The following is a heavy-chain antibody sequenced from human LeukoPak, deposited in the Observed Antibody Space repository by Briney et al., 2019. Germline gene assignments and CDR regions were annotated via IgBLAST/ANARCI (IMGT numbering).Heavy chain of an antibody. CDR3: AKSPHPPGYCSSTSCYGEWDAFDI. D-gene: IGHD2-2*01. CDR1: GFTFSSYW. J-gene: IGHJ3*02. CDR2: INTDGSST. V-gene: IGHV3-74*01. Sequence: GGSLRLSCAASGFTFSSYWMHWVRQAPGKGLVWVSRINTDGSSTSYADSVKGRFTISRDNAKNTLYLQMNSLRAEDAAVYYCAKSPHPPGYCSSTSCYGEWDAFDIWGQGTMVTVSS.